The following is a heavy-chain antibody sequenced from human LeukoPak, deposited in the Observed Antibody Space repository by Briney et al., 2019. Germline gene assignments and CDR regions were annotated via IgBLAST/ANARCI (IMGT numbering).Heavy chain of an antibody. CDR2: IYYSGST. D-gene: IGHD1-26*01. Sequence: AETLSLTCTVSGGSISSYYWSWIRQPPGKGLEWIGYIYYSGSTNYNPSLKSRVTISVDTSKNQFSLKLSSVTAADTAVYYCAGNIVGARGYNFDYWGQGTLVTVSS. V-gene: IGHV4-59*01. J-gene: IGHJ4*02. CDR3: AGNIVGARGYNFDY. CDR1: GGSISSYY.